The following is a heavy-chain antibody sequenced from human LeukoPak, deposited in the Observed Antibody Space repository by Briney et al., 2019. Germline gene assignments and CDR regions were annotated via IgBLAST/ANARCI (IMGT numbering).Heavy chain of an antibody. V-gene: IGHV3-30*18. J-gene: IGHJ5*02. CDR3: AKPGIAAAGTKGVRFDP. Sequence: PGRSLRLSCAASGFTFSSYGMHWVRQAPGKGLEWVAVISYDGSNKYYADTVKGRFTISRDNSKNTLYLQMNSLRAEDTAVYYCAKPGIAAAGTKGVRFDPWGQGTLVTVSS. CDR1: GFTFSSYG. D-gene: IGHD6-13*01. CDR2: ISYDGSNK.